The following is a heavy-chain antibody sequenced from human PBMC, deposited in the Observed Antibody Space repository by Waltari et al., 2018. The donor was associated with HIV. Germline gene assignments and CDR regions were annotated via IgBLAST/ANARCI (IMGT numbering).Heavy chain of an antibody. J-gene: IGHJ4*02. CDR2: IYYSGST. V-gene: IGHV4-59*01. CDR1: GGSISSYY. D-gene: IGHD5-18*01. Sequence: QVHLQESGPGLVKPSETLSLTCTVSGGSISSYYWSWIRQPPGKGLEWIGYIYYSGSTTYNPSLKSRVTISVDTSKNQFSLKLSSVTAADTAVYYCARHTAMVTSYFDYWGQGTLVTVSS. CDR3: ARHTAMVTSYFDY.